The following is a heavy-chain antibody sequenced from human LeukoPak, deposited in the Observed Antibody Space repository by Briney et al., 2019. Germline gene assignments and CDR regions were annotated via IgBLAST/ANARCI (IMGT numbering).Heavy chain of an antibody. J-gene: IGHJ3*02. V-gene: IGHV3-9*01. D-gene: IGHD3-10*01. CDR1: GFTFNDYA. CDR2: ISWNSGTV. CDR3: AKDSYGGSGSYYLYSFDM. Sequence: GGSLRLSCAASGFTFNDYAMHWVRQAPGKGLEWVAGISWNSGTVGYADSVKGRFTISRDNAENSLFLQMSSLRVEDTALYYCAKDSYGGSGSYYLYSFDMWGQGTMVTVSS.